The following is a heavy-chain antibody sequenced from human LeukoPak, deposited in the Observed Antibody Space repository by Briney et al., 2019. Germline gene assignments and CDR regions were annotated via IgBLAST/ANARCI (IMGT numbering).Heavy chain of an antibody. CDR1: GFTFSAYA. CDR2: IRGGGTSE. V-gene: IGHV3-23*01. D-gene: IGHD4-17*01. Sequence: PGGSLRLSCTASGFTFSAYAMMWVRQAPGKGPEWVSAIRGGGTSEFYADSEKGRFRISRDNSKDTLFLQMNSLRAEDTAVYYCARDPNGDYIGAFDMWGPGTMVTVSS. J-gene: IGHJ3*02. CDR3: ARDPNGDYIGAFDM.